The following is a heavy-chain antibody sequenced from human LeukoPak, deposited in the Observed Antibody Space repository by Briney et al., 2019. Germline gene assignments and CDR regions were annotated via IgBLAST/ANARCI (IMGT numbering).Heavy chain of an antibody. CDR2: ISFDGNST. Sequence: GGSLRLSCAASGFTFSSYWMHWVRQAPGKGLVWVSRISFDGNSTDNADSVKGRFTISRDNAKNTLYLQMNSLRAEDTAVYYCARGEPAKTTVTTGRALDYWGQGTLVTVSS. CDR1: GFTFSSYW. V-gene: IGHV3-74*01. J-gene: IGHJ4*02. CDR3: ARGEPAKTTVTTGRALDY. D-gene: IGHD4-17*01.